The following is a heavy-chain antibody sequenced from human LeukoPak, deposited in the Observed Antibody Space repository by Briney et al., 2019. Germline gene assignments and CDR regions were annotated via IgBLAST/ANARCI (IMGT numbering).Heavy chain of an antibody. J-gene: IGHJ6*03. Sequence: PGGSLRLSCAASGFTFSSYSMNWVRQAPGKGLEWVSYISSSSSTIYYADSVKGRFTISRDNAKNSLYLQMNSLRAEDTAVYCCARDGVVRGVISYYYYYMDVWGKGTTVTVSS. CDR1: GFTFSSYS. CDR2: ISSSSSTI. V-gene: IGHV3-48*01. D-gene: IGHD3-10*01. CDR3: ARDGVVRGVISYYYYYMDV.